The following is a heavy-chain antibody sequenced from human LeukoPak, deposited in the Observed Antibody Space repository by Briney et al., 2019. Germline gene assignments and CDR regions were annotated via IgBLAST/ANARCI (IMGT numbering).Heavy chain of an antibody. J-gene: IGHJ3*02. V-gene: IGHV1-18*01. CDR3: ARGGHQSPYITMIVAGGTDAFDI. CDR2: ISAYNGNT. D-gene: IGHD3-22*01. Sequence: ASVKVSCKASGYTFTNYAISWVRQAPGQGLEWMGWISAYNGNTKYTQKFQGRVTMTRDTSTSTAYVELRSLRSDDTAIYYCARGGHQSPYITMIVAGGTDAFDIWGQGTMVTVSS. CDR1: GYTFTNYA.